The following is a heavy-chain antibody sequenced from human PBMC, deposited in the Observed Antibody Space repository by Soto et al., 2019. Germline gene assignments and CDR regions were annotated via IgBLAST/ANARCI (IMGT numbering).Heavy chain of an antibody. V-gene: IGHV4-31*03. J-gene: IGHJ4*02. CDR1: GGSISSGGYY. D-gene: IGHD2-8*01. CDR3: ARVGYCTNGVCYPFDY. Sequence: QVQLQESGPGLVKPSQTLSLTCTVSGGSISSGGYYWSWIRQHPGKGLEWIGYIYSSGSTYYNPSHKSRVTISVDTSKNQVSRKLSSVTAADTAVYYCARVGYCTNGVCYPFDYWGQGTLVTVSS. CDR2: IYSSGST.